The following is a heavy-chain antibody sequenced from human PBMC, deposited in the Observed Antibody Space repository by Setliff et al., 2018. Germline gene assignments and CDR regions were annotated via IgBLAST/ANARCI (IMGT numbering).Heavy chain of an antibody. CDR2: VYYSGNT. D-gene: IGHD1-20*01. CDR3: ARDGNNWNDLDY. Sequence: PSETLSLTCTVSGGSISTTDYYWGWIRQPPGKGLEWIGCVYYSGNTYYSPSLKSRVTMFVDTSKNQFSLILYSVTAADTAIYYCARDGNNWNDLDYWGHGTLVTVSS. V-gene: IGHV4-39*07. CDR1: GGSISTTDYY. J-gene: IGHJ4*01.